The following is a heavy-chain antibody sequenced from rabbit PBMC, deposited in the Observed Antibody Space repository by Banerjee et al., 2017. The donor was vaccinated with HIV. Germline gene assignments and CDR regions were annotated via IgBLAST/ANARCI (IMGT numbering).Heavy chain of an antibody. J-gene: IGHJ4*01. V-gene: IGHV1S40*01. CDR2: IYTGHGNT. CDR3: ARDNTASGAYEFDL. CDR1: GFSYSGGYD. D-gene: IGHD1-1*01. Sequence: QSLEESGGDLVKPGASLTLTCKASGFSYSGGYDMCWVRQAPGKGLEWIACIYTGHGNTYYASWAKGRFTISKTSSTTVTLQMTSLTAADTATYFCARDNTASGAYEFDLWGQGTLVTVS.